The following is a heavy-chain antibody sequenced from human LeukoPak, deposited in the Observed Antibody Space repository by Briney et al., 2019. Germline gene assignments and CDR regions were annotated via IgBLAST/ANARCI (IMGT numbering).Heavy chain of an antibody. J-gene: IGHJ5*02. V-gene: IGHV3-33*01. D-gene: IGHD3-10*01. CDR3: ARGSYGSGGLGDWFDP. CDR1: GFIFSSYG. CDR2: IWYDGSNK. Sequence: GGSLRLSCAASGFIFSSYGMHWVRQAPGKGLEWVALIWYDGSNKFYVDSVKGRFTISRDNSKNTLYLQMNSLRAEDTAVYYCARGSYGSGGLGDWFDPWGQGTLVTVSS.